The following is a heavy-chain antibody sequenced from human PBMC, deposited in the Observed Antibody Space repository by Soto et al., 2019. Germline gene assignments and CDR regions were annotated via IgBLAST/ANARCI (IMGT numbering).Heavy chain of an antibody. CDR1: GGSISSSSYY. V-gene: IGHV4-39*01. J-gene: IGHJ5*02. CDR3: ARRPYSSSWYPSNWFDP. D-gene: IGHD6-13*01. CDR2: IYYSGST. Sequence: QLQLQESGPGLVKPSETLSLTCTVSGGSISSSSYYWGWIRQPPGKGLEWIGSIYYSGSTYYNPSLKSRVTISVDTSKNQFSLKLSSVTAADTAVYYCARRPYSSSWYPSNWFDPWGQGTLVTVSS.